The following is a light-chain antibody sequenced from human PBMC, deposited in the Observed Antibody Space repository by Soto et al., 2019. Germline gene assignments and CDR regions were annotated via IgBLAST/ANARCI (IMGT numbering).Light chain of an antibody. CDR1: QTVHSN. CDR2: AAT. Sequence: EIVMTQSPANLSVSPGGRATLSCRASQTVHSNLAWYQHKSGQAPRLLIYAATTRATGIPARISGSGSGTEFTITITSLQSEDSAVYFGHQYNDWPVYTFGPGTKLEIK. CDR3: HQYNDWPVYT. J-gene: IGKJ2*01. V-gene: IGKV3-15*01.